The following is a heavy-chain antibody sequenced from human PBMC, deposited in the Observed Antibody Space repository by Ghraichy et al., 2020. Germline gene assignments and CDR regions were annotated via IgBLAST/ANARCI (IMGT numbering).Heavy chain of an antibody. V-gene: IGHV4-34*01. CDR1: GGSFSGYY. J-gene: IGHJ4*02. CDR2: INHSGST. D-gene: IGHD2-21*02. Sequence: ESLNISCAVYGGSFSGYYWSWIRQPPGKGLEWIGEINHSGSTNYNPSLKSRVTISVDTSKNQFSLKLSSVTAADTAVYYCARVYMGVVTATLLPIPEGQYYFDYWGQGTLVTVSS. CDR3: ARVYMGVVTATLLPIPEGQYYFDY.